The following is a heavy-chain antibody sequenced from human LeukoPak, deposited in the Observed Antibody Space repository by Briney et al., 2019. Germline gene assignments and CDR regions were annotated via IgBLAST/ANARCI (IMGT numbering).Heavy chain of an antibody. V-gene: IGHV3-21*01. J-gene: IGHJ5*02. CDR1: GFTFSSYS. CDR2: ISSSSSYI. CDR3: ARGANSSGWYGHARFDP. D-gene: IGHD6-19*01. Sequence: TGGSLRLSCAASGFTFSSYSMNWVRQAPGKGLEWVSSISSSSSYIYYADSVKGRFTISRDNAKNSLYLQMNSLRAEDTAVYYCARGANSSGWYGHARFDPWGQGTLVTVSS.